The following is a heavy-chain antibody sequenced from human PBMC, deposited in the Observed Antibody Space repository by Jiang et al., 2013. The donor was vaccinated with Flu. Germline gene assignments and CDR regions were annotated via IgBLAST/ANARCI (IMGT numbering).Heavy chain of an antibody. CDR3: ARERSYLPGPSHNYFDY. Sequence: SCSASGFTFSSYAMHWVRQAPGKGLEWVAVISYDGSNKYYADSVKGRFTISRDNSKNTLYLQMNSLRAEDTAVYYCARERSYLPGPSHNYFDYWGQGTLVTVSS. V-gene: IGHV3-30*01. D-gene: IGHD1-26*01. CDR1: GFTFSSYA. J-gene: IGHJ4*02. CDR2: ISYDGSNK.